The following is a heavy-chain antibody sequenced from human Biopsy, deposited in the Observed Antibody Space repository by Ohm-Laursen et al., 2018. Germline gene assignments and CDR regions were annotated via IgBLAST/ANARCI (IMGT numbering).Heavy chain of an antibody. CDR2: IRPLNGDT. D-gene: IGHD3-16*02. J-gene: IGHJ4*02. CDR3: ARGEVTFGELIVSLDS. Sequence: GSSVKVSCKTSGYNFTSYSINWVRQAPGQGLEWMGWIRPLNGDTKYGQKFQDRVTMTTDTSTSTVYMELTSLRSDDTAVYYCARGEVTFGELIVSLDSWGQGTLVTVSS. V-gene: IGHV1-18*01. CDR1: GYNFTSYS.